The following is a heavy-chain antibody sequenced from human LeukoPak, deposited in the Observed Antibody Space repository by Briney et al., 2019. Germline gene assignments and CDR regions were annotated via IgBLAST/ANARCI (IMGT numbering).Heavy chain of an antibody. CDR3: AKAPLTINGFDP. CDR1: GFTFSSYA. J-gene: IGHJ5*02. V-gene: IGHV3-23*01. Sequence: GGSLRLSCAASGFTFSSYAMSWVRQAPGKGLEWVSAISGSGGSTYYADSVKGRFTISRDNSKNTLYLQMDSLGAEDTAVYYCAKAPLTINGFDPWGQGTLVTVSS. D-gene: IGHD1-1*01. CDR2: ISGSGGST.